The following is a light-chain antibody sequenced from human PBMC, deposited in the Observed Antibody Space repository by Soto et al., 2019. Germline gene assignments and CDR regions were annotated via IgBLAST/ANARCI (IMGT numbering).Light chain of an antibody. CDR1: SSDVGAYIY. V-gene: IGLV2-14*03. CDR3: SAYSDIDTKV. CDR2: EVK. Sequence: QSALTPPAAGTGYPGQSITISCGGTSSDVGAYIYVSWYQQFPGKAPKLILYEVKNRPSGVSNRFSGSKSDTTASLTISGLQPEDEADYYCSAYSDIDTKVFGTGTKVTVL. J-gene: IGLJ1*01.